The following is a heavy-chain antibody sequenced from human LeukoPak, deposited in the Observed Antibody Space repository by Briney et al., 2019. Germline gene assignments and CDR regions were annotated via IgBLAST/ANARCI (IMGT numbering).Heavy chain of an antibody. CDR2: INPNSGGT. CDR3: ARAHYGDYGGYYFDY. J-gene: IGHJ4*02. D-gene: IGHD4-17*01. CDR1: GYTFTAFY. V-gene: IGHV1-2*04. Sequence: ASVKVSCKASGYTFTAFYMHWVRQAPGQGLEWMGWINPNSGGTNYAQKFQGWVTMTRDTSISTAYMELSRLRSDDTAVYYCARAHYGDYGGYYFDYWGQGTLVTFSS.